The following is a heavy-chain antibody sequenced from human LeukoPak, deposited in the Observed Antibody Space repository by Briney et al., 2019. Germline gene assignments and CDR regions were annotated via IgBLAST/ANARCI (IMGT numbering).Heavy chain of an antibody. Sequence: GESLMISGKGSGYSINSYWIGWLRQMSGKGLEWMGIIYPGDSDTRYSPSFQGQVTISADKSISTAYLQWSSLKASDTAMYYCAKATEYSSSGVFDYWGQGTLVTVSS. CDR2: IYPGDSDT. CDR1: GYSINSYW. CDR3: AKATEYSSSGVFDY. D-gene: IGHD6-25*01. V-gene: IGHV5-51*01. J-gene: IGHJ4*02.